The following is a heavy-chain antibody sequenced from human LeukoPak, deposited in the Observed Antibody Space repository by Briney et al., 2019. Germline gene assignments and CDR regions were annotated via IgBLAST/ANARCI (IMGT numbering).Heavy chain of an antibody. CDR2: VRSKAYGEGT. CDR1: GFTFGDHA. D-gene: IGHD1-7*01. V-gene: IGHV3-49*04. J-gene: IGHJ4*02. Sequence: SLSLSCTASGFTFGDHAMSWVRQAPGKGLEWVGPVRSKAYGEGTESAASVKGRFAFSRDDSKSIAYLHMSSLTTEDTAVYFCARGGQLLGKGYFFDYWGQGTVVTVSS. CDR3: ARGGQLLGKGYFFDY.